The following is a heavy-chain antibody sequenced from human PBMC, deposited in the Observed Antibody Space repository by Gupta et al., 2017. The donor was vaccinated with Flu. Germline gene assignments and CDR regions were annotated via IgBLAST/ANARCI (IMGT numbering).Heavy chain of an antibody. CDR2: FIPVFDTT. CDR1: GGTFSSG. J-gene: IGHJ5*02. D-gene: IGHD4-17*01. V-gene: IGHV1-69*06. Sequence: QVQLVQSGPEVQKPGSSVKVSCTASGGTFSSGFSWVRQAPGQGLEWVGGFIPVFDTTKYEESFQGRVTISADRSTNTVYMEVRTLRSEDTAVYYCATLPGDFSNWFHTWGQGTLVSVSS. CDR3: ATLPGDFSNWFHT.